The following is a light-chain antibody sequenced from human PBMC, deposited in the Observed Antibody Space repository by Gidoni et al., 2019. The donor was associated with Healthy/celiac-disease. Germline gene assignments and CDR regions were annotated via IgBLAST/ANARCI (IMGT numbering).Light chain of an antibody. CDR1: SSNIGAGYD. V-gene: IGLV1-40*01. CDR3: QSYDSSLSHV. CDR2: GNS. Sequence: QSVLTQPPSVSGAPGQRVTISCTGSSSNIGAGYDVPWYQQLPGTAPKLLIYGNSNRPSGVPDRFSGSKSGTSASLAITGLQAEDEADYYCQSYDSSLSHVFGTGTKVTVL. J-gene: IGLJ1*01.